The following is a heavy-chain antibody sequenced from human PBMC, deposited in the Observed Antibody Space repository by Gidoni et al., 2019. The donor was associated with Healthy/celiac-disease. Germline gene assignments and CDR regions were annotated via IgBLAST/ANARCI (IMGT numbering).Heavy chain of an antibody. D-gene: IGHD3-10*01. Sequence: QVQLQESGPGLVKPSGTLSLTCAVSGGSISSSNWWSWVRQPPGKGLEWIGEIYHSGSTNYNPSLKSRVTISVDKSKNQFSLKLSSVTAADTAVYYCVRVGSYYGSGSYYGTLDYWGQGTLVTVSS. CDR1: GGSISSSNW. CDR2: IYHSGST. CDR3: VRVGSYYGSGSYYGTLDY. V-gene: IGHV4-4*02. J-gene: IGHJ4*01.